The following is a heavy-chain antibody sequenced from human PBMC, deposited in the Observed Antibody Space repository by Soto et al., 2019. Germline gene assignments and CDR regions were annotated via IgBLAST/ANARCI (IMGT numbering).Heavy chain of an antibody. V-gene: IGHV5-10-1*01. CDR3: TIFGVADDAFDI. J-gene: IGHJ3*02. CDR1: GYSFTSYW. Sequence: PGESLKISCKGSGYSFTSYWISWVRQMPGKGLEWMGRIDPSDSYTNYSPSFQGHATISADKSISTAYLQWSSLKASDTAMYYCTIFGVADDAFDIWGQGTMVTVSS. CDR2: IDPSDSYT. D-gene: IGHD3-3*01.